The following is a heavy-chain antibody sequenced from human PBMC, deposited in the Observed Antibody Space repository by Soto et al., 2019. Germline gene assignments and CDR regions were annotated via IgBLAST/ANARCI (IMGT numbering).Heavy chain of an antibody. CDR1: GFTFSSYA. D-gene: IGHD3-3*01. Sequence: GGSLRLSCAASGFTFSSYAMSWVRQAPGKGLEYVSAISSSGASTYYADSVKGRFTISRDNSKNTLYLQLSSLRAEDTALYHCVKDYAPWNGYYSDAFDVWGQGTEVTVSS. V-gene: IGHV3-64D*08. J-gene: IGHJ3*01. CDR2: ISSSGAST. CDR3: VKDYAPWNGYYSDAFDV.